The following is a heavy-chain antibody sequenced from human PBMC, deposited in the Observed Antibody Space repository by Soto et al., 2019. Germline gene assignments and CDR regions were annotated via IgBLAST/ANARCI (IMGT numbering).Heavy chain of an antibody. CDR1: VGTFSSYA. D-gene: IGHD3-22*01. CDR3: ARVVEGSSGYYFP. CDR2: IIPIFGTA. V-gene: IGHV1-69*13. J-gene: IGHJ5*02. Sequence: SVKVSCKAAVGTFSSYAISWVRQAPGQGLEWMGGIIPIFGTANYAQKFQGRVTITADESTSTAYMQLSSLRSEDTTVYYCARVVEGSSGYYFPWGQGTQVTVSS.